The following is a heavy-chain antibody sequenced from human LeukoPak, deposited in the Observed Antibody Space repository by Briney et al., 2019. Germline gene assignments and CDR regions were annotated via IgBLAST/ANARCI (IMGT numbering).Heavy chain of an antibody. J-gene: IGHJ4*02. V-gene: IGHV3-64*01. Sequence: GGSLRLSCAASGFTFSSYWMHWVRQAPGKGLEYVAAISSNGGSTYYANSVKGRFTISRDNSKNTLYLQMGSLRPEDMAVYFCARDQGIAVAGIGDYWGQGTLVTVSS. CDR1: GFTFSSYW. D-gene: IGHD6-19*01. CDR2: ISSNGGST. CDR3: ARDQGIAVAGIGDY.